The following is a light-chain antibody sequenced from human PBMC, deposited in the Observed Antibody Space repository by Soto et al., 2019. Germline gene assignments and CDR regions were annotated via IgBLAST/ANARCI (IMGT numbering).Light chain of an antibody. Sequence: QSALTQPRSVSGSPGQSLTISCTGTSSDVGGYNYVSWYQQYPGKVPKLMIYDVTKRPSGVPDRFSGSKSDNTASLTISGLQAEDEADYYCCSHAGSYTYVFGTGTKVTVL. V-gene: IGLV2-11*01. J-gene: IGLJ1*01. CDR2: DVT. CDR3: CSHAGSYTYV. CDR1: SSDVGGYNY.